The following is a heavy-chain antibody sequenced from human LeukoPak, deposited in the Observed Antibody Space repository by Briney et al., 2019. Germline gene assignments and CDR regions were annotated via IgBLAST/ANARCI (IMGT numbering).Heavy chain of an antibody. V-gene: IGHV4-59*01. CDR2: IYYSGST. Sequence: PSETLSLTCTVSGVSISSYYWSWIRLPPGKGLEWIGYIYYSGSTNYNPSLKSRVTISVDTSKNQFSLKLRSVTAADTAVYYCARVKRVDYRFDPWGQGTLVTVSS. J-gene: IGHJ5*02. CDR1: GVSISSYY. D-gene: IGHD5-12*01. CDR3: ARVKRVDYRFDP.